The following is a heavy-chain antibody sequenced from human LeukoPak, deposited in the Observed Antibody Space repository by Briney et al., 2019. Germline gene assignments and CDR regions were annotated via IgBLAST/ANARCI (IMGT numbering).Heavy chain of an antibody. V-gene: IGHV1-2*04. J-gene: IGHJ4*02. Sequence: ASVKVSCKASGYTFTGYYMHWVRQAPGQGLEWMGWINPNSGGTNYAQKFQGWVTMTRDTSISTAYIELSRLRSEDTAVYYCARSPRAVAGTGFDYWGQGTLVTVSS. CDR1: GYTFTGYY. D-gene: IGHD6-19*01. CDR2: INPNSGGT. CDR3: ARSPRAVAGTGFDY.